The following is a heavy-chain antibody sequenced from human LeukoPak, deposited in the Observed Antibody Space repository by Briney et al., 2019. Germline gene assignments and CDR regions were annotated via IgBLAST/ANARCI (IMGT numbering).Heavy chain of an antibody. Sequence: GGSLRLSCAASEFSIKNYWIHWVRQAPGKGLVWVSQINGDGSTTNYADSVKGRFTISRDDAKNTAYLQMNNLRAEDTAIYYCAREQNYRFGLWGQGTLVTVSS. CDR1: EFSIKNYW. J-gene: IGHJ4*02. V-gene: IGHV3-74*01. CDR2: INGDGSTT. D-gene: IGHD3-16*02. CDR3: AREQNYRFGL.